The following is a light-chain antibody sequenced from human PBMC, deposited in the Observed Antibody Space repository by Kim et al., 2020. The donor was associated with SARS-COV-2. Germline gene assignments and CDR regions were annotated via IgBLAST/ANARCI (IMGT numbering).Light chain of an antibody. CDR1: QSDSSN. Sequence: VSPRERATLSCRASQSDSSNLAWYQQKPGQAPRLLIYGASTRATGIPARFSGSGSGTEFTLTISSLQSEDFAVYYCQQYNNWPLTFGGGTKVDIK. V-gene: IGKV3-15*01. CDR2: GAS. J-gene: IGKJ4*01. CDR3: QQYNNWPLT.